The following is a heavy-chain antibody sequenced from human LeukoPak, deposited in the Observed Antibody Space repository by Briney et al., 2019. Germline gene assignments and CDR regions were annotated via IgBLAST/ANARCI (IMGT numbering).Heavy chain of an antibody. CDR3: ARQRFTMRAYAGNWFDP. CDR1: GYSFTSYW. CDR2: IYPGDSDT. V-gene: IGHV5-51*01. D-gene: IGHD3-10*01. J-gene: IGHJ5*02. Sequence: GESLKISCKGSGYSFTSYWIGWVRQMPGKGLEWMGIIYPGDSDTRYNPSFQEQVTISADKSISTAYLQWSSLKASDTAMYYCARQRFTMRAYAGNWFDPWGQGTLVTVSS.